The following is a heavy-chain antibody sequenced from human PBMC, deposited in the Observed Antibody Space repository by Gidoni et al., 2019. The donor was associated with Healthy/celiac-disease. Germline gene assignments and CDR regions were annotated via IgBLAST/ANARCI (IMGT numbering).Heavy chain of an antibody. V-gene: IGHV3-30*18. CDR3: AKLPLGYCSSTSCFYYYMDV. J-gene: IGHJ6*03. CDR2: ISYDGSNK. Sequence: QVQLVESGGGVVQPGRSLRLSCAASGFTFSSYGMHWVRQAPGKGLEWVAVISYDGSNKYYADSVKGRFTISRDNSKNTLYLQMNSLRAEDTAVYYCAKLPLGYCSSTSCFYYYMDVWGKGTTVTVSS. D-gene: IGHD2-2*01. CDR1: GFTFSSYG.